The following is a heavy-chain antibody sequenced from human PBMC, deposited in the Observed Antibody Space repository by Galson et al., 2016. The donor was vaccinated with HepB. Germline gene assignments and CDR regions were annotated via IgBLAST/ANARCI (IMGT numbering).Heavy chain of an antibody. CDR3: TRGGVFQKEDDY. CDR1: GFTFSTYS. V-gene: IGHV3-21*01. D-gene: IGHD3-16*01. Sequence: SLRLSCAASGFTFSTYSMNWVRQAPGKGLEWVSSLRGDSTYIYHADSVKGRFTISRDNAKKSLYLQMNRLRADDTAVYYCTRGGVFQKEDDYWGQGTLVTVSS. J-gene: IGHJ4*02. CDR2: LRGDSTYI.